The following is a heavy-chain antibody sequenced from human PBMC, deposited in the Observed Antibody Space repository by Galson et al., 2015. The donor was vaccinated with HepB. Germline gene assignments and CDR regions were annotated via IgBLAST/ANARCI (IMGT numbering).Heavy chain of an antibody. CDR2: IIPIFGTA. Sequence: SVKVSCKASGGTFSSYAISWVRQAPGQGLEWMGGIIPIFGTANYAQKFQGRVTITADESTSTAYMGLSSLRSEDTAVYYCARSRLGGSSWYESPDYWGQGTLVTVSS. CDR3: ARSRLGGSSWYESPDY. CDR1: GGTFSSYA. J-gene: IGHJ4*02. D-gene: IGHD6-13*01. V-gene: IGHV1-69*13.